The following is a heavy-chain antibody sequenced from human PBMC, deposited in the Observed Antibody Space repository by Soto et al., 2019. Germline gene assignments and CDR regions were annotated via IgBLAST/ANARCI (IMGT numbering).Heavy chain of an antibody. J-gene: IGHJ6*02. D-gene: IGHD3-16*01. CDR3: ARDHGVGYGMDV. CDR2: IYYSGST. V-gene: IGHV4-59*01. CDR1: GGSISSYY. Sequence: SETLSLTCTVSGGSISSYYWSWIRQPPGKGLEWIGYIYYSGSTNYSPSLKSRVTISVDTSKNQFSLKLSSVTAADTAVYYCARDHGVGYGMDVWGQGTTVTVSS.